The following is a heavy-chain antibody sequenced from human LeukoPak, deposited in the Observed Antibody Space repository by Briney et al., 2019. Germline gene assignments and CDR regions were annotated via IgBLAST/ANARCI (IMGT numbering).Heavy chain of an antibody. CDR2: INARGFIT. Sequence: GGSLRLSCAASGFTFNTLAMSWVRQAPGKGLEWVSAINARGFITYYADSVKGRFTVSRDNSKNTLFLQMNSLSVEDTATYYCVNHITAMIRGCLDHWGQGILVSVSS. CDR1: GFTFNTLA. J-gene: IGHJ4*02. CDR3: VNHITAMIRGCLDH. D-gene: IGHD5-18*01. V-gene: IGHV3-23*01.